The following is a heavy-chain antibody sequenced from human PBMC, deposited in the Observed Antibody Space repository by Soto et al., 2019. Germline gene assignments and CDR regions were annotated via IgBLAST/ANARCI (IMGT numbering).Heavy chain of an antibody. CDR3: ARHSTSAPKDY. Sequence: GESLKISCKSSGYSFTTYWIAWVRQMPGKGLEWVGIIYPGDSDTRYGPSFEGHVTISVDKSISTAFLQWNSLKASDNAIYYCARHSTSAPKDYWGQGTLVTVSS. D-gene: IGHD3-10*01. J-gene: IGHJ4*01. V-gene: IGHV5-51*01. CDR1: GYSFTTYW. CDR2: IYPGDSDT.